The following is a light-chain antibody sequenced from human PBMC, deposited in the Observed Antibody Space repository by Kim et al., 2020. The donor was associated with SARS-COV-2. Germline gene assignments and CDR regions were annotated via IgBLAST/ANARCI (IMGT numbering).Light chain of an antibody. V-gene: IGLV2-11*01. CDR2: DVS. CDR1: SSDVGGYNY. CDR3: CSYAGSYV. J-gene: IGLJ1*01. Sequence: QSALTQPRSVSGSPGQSVTISCTGTSSDVGGYNYVSWYQQHPGKAPKLMIYDVSKRPSGVPDRFSGSKSGNTASLTISGLQAEDEADYYCCSYAGSYVFGTGTEGTVL.